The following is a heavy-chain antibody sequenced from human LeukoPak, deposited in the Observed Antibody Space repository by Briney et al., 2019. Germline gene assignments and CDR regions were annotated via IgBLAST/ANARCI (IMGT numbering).Heavy chain of an antibody. CDR1: GYTFTTYG. J-gene: IGHJ4*02. CDR3: ARAEQWLPRGVDY. CDR2: ISTYNGNT. Sequence: GASVKVSCKASGYTFTTYGISWVRQAPGQGLEWMGWISTYNGNTNYAQKLQGRLTMTTDTSTSTAYTELRSLRSDDTAVYYCARAEQWLPRGVDYWGQGTLVTVSS. V-gene: IGHV1-18*04. D-gene: IGHD6-19*01.